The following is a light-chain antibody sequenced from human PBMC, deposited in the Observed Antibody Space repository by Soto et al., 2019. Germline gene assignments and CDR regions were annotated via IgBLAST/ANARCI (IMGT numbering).Light chain of an antibody. CDR2: AAS. CDR1: QGSRND. V-gene: IGKV1-17*01. J-gene: IGKJ2*01. CDR3: LPHNSYPPS. Sequence: DIQMTQSPSSLSASVGDRVTITCRASQGSRNDLGWYQQKQGTAPKRLIYAASILRSGVPSRFSGSIYGTDVTLTVGSLQPEDFATYYCLPHNSYPPSFGQGTKPEIK.